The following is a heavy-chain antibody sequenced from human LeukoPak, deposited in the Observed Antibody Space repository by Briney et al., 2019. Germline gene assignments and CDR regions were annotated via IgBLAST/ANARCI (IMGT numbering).Heavy chain of an antibody. Sequence: SETLSLTCTVSGGSVSSGSYYWGWIRQPPGKGLEWIGYIYYSGSTNYNPSLKSQVTISVDTSKNQFSLKLSSVTAADTAVYYCARAIPSSSWYFSRVDYWGQGTLVTVSS. CDR3: ARAIPSSSWYFSRVDY. V-gene: IGHV4-61*01. J-gene: IGHJ4*02. D-gene: IGHD6-13*01. CDR1: GGSVSSGSYY. CDR2: IYYSGST.